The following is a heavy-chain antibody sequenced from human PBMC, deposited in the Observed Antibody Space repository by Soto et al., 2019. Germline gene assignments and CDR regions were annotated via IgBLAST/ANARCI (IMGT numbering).Heavy chain of an antibody. CDR1: GGPFSSFA. J-gene: IGHJ4*02. Sequence: QVQLVQSGAEVKKPGSSVKVSCTTSGGPFSSFAINWVRQGPGQGLEWMGGIIPLDGTTTYAEKIQGRVTITADTSTSTAYMDLSSLTLEDTAVYYCARSFTKSRRGGVAFDYWGQGTLLTVSS. CDR2: IIPLDGTT. CDR3: ARSFTKSRRGGVAFDY. V-gene: IGHV1-69*06. D-gene: IGHD3-3*01.